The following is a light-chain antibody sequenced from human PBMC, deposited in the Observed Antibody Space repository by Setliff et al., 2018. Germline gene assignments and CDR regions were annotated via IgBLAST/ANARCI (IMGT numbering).Light chain of an antibody. CDR1: SSDVGGYNY. CDR2: DVT. CDR3: SSYTTSGTDV. J-gene: IGLJ1*01. V-gene: IGLV2-14*03. Sequence: ALTQPASVSGSPGQWITISCSGTSSDVGGYNYVSWYQQHPGKAPKLMIYDVTNRPSGISNRFSGSKSGNTASLTISGLQAEDDADYYCSSYTTSGTDVFGTGTKGTVL.